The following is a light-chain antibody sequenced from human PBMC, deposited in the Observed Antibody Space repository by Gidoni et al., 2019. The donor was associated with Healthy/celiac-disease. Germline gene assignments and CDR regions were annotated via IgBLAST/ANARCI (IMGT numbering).Light chain of an antibody. J-gene: IGKJ3*01. CDR1: PSVSSSY. V-gene: IGKV3-20*01. CDR3: QQYGSSPFT. CDR2: GAS. Sequence: EIVLTQSTGTLALSPGERATLSCSASPSVSSSYLAWYQQKPGQAPRLLIYGASSRSTCIPAMFIGSGSGTDFTLTISRLEPEDFAVYYCQQYGSSPFTFGPGTKVDIK.